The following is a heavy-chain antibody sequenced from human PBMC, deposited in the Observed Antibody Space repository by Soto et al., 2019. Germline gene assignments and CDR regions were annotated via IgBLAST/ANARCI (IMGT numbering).Heavy chain of an antibody. Sequence: EVQLLESGGGLVQPGGSLRLSCAASGFTFSSYAMSWVRQAPGKGLEWVSAISGSGGSTYYADSVKGRFTISRDNSKNTLYLQMNSLRAEDTAVYYCANGGPYDSSGYYYHSIDYWGQGTLVTVSS. J-gene: IGHJ4*02. CDR2: ISGSGGST. CDR3: ANGGPYDSSGYYYHSIDY. V-gene: IGHV3-23*01. D-gene: IGHD3-22*01. CDR1: GFTFSSYA.